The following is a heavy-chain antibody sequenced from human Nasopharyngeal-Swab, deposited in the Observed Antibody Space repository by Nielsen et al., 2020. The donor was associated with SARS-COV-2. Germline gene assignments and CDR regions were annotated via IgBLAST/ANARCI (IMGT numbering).Heavy chain of an antibody. CDR2: IYWDDDK. V-gene: IGHV2-5*02. Sequence: SGPTLVKPTQTLTLTCTFSGFSLSTSGVGVGWIRQPPGKALEWLALIYWDDDKRYSPSLKSRLTITKDTSKNQVVLTMTNMDPVDTATYYCAHRRGGAMAQKPFDYWGQETLVTVSS. CDR3: AHRRGGAMAQKPFDY. CDR1: GFSLSTSGVG. J-gene: IGHJ4*02. D-gene: IGHD5-18*01.